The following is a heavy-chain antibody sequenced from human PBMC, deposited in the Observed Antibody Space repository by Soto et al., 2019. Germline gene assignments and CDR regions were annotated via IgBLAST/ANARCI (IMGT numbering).Heavy chain of an antibody. Sequence: PGGSLRLSCAASGFTFSSYAMSWVHQAPGKGLEWVSAISGSGGSTYYADSVKGRFTISRDNSKNTLYLQMNSLRAEDTAVYYCAKDRHQGDSGYDYYYYYYMDVWGKGTTVTVSS. CDR2: ISGSGGST. CDR3: AKDRHQGDSGYDYYYYYYMDV. J-gene: IGHJ6*03. D-gene: IGHD5-12*01. CDR1: GFTFSSYA. V-gene: IGHV3-23*01.